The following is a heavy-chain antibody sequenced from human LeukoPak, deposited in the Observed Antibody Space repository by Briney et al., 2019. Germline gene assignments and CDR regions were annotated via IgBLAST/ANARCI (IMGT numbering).Heavy chain of an antibody. CDR3: ARDAMVRGYYYYYMDV. D-gene: IGHD3-10*01. CDR2: ISSSSSYI. Sequence: RSGGSLRLSCAASGFTFSSYSMNWVRQAPGKGLEWVSSISSSSSYIYYADSVKGRFTISRDNAKNSLYLQMNSLRAEDTAVYYCARDAMVRGYYYYYMDVWGKGTTVTVSS. J-gene: IGHJ6*03. V-gene: IGHV3-21*04. CDR1: GFTFSSYS.